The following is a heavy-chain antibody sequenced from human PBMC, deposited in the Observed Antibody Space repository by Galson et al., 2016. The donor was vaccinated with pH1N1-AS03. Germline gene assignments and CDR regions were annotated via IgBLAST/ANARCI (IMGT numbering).Heavy chain of an antibody. J-gene: IGHJ2*01. CDR1: GFTFSDYY. D-gene: IGHD4/OR15-4a*01. CDR3: ARGGPRVVDYPWYFDL. V-gene: IGHV3-11*06. Sequence: SLRLSCAASGFTFSDYYITWIRQAPGKGLEWLSYISRSNLYTNYADSVKGRFTISRDNAYNSLWLQMNSLTVADAAVYYCARGGPRVVDYPWYFDLWGRGTLVTVSS. CDR2: ISRSNLYT.